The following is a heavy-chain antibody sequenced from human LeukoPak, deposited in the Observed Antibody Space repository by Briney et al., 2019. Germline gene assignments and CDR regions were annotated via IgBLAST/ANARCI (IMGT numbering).Heavy chain of an antibody. J-gene: IGHJ4*02. CDR3: ARTASQGSYYDYVWGSHRYNPPDY. CDR2: ISSSSSTI. CDR1: GFTFSSYS. V-gene: IGHV3-48*01. Sequence: GGSLRLSCAASGFTFSSYSMNWVRQAPGKGLEWVSYISSSSSTIYYADSVKGRFTISRDNAKNSLYLQMNSLRAEDTAVYYCARTASQGSYYDYVWGSHRYNPPDYWGQGTLVTVSS. D-gene: IGHD3-16*02.